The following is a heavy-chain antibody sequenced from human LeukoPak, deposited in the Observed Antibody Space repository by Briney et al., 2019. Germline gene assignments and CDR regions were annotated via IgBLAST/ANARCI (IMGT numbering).Heavy chain of an antibody. CDR2: INPNSGGT. CDR3: ANYYYDSSGYYGCY. CDR1: GYTFTSYD. Sequence: GASVKVSCKASGYTFTSYDINWVRQATGQGLEWMGRINPNSGGTNYAQKFQGRVTMTRDTSISTAYMELSRLRSDDTAVYYCANYYYDSSGYYGCYWGQGTLVTVSS. V-gene: IGHV1-2*06. J-gene: IGHJ4*02. D-gene: IGHD3-22*01.